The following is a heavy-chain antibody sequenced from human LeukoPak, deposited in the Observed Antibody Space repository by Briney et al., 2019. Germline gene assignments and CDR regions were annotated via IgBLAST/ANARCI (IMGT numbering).Heavy chain of an antibody. Sequence: SETLSLTCTVSGGSIGSFHWSWIRQPPGKGLEWIGYIYHSGSTYYNPSLKSRVTISVDRSKNQFSLKLSSVTAADTAVYYCARAYCSSTSCSGFDYWGQGTLVTVSS. CDR3: ARAYCSSTSCSGFDY. D-gene: IGHD2-2*01. CDR2: IYHSGST. CDR1: GGSIGSFH. V-gene: IGHV4-59*12. J-gene: IGHJ4*02.